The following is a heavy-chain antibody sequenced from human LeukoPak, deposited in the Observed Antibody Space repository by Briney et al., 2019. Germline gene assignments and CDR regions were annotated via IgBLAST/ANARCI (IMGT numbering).Heavy chain of an antibody. CDR3: ARGGYSSSWYFSRAVRPPRIEWFDP. V-gene: IGHV1-69*13. CDR2: IIPIFGTA. CDR1: GGTFSSYA. J-gene: IGHJ5*02. D-gene: IGHD6-13*01. Sequence: EASVNVSCKASGGTFSSYAISWVRQAPGQGLEWMGGIIPIFGTANYAQKFQGRVTITADESTSTAYMELSSLRSEDTAVYYCARGGYSSSWYFSRAVRPPRIEWFDPWGQGTLVTVSS.